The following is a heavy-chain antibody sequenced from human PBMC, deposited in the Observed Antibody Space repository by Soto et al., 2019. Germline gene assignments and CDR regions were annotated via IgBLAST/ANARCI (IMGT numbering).Heavy chain of an antibody. V-gene: IGHV3-23*01. CDR1: GFTFSSYA. CDR3: AKHKTSFFNYFDY. CDR2: ISGSGGST. Sequence: EVQLLESGGGLVQPGGSLRLSCAASGFTFSSYAMSWVRQAPGKGLEWVSAISGSGGSTYYADSEKGRFTISRDNSKNTLYLQMNSLRAEDTAVYYCAKHKTSFFNYFDYWGQGTLVTVSS. J-gene: IGHJ4*02.